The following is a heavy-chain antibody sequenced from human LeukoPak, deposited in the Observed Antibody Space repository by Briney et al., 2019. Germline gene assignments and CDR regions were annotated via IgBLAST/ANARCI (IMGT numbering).Heavy chain of an antibody. V-gene: IGHV3-53*01. CDR1: GFTVSDNY. D-gene: IGHD6-13*01. CDR2: IYSAGST. Sequence: GGSLRLSCAASGFTVSDNYMSWVRQAPGKGLEWVSIIYSAGSTNYADSVKGRFTISRDNSKNTLYLQMSSLRAEDTAVYYCVRVRSSSWYDYWGQGALVTVSS. J-gene: IGHJ4*02. CDR3: VRVRSSSWYDY.